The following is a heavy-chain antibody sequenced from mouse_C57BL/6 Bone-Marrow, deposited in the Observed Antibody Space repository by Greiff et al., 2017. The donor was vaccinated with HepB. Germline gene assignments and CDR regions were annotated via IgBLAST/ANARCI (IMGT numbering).Heavy chain of an antibody. CDR3: AGRLYLAWFAY. D-gene: IGHD2-1*01. V-gene: IGHV1-81*01. CDR2: IYPRSGNT. CDR1: GYTFTSYG. Sequence: LQESEAELARPGASVKLSCKASGYTFTSYGISWVKQRTGQGLEWIGEIYPRSGNTYYNEKFKGKATLTADKSSSTAYMELRSLTSEDSAVYFCAGRLYLAWFAYWGQGTLVTVSA. J-gene: IGHJ3*01.